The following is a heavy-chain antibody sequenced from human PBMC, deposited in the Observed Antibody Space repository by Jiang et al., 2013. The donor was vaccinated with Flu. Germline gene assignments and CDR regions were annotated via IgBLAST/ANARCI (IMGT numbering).Heavy chain of an antibody. J-gene: IGHJ2*01. Sequence: QLVESGAEVKKPGESLKISCKGSGYSFNRNWIGWVRQRPGRGLEWLGSIYPGDSDTRYSPSFQGQVTISADKSISTAYLQWSSLKASDTAIYYCARATYIRYFDLWGRGALVTVSS. CDR1: GYSFNRNW. V-gene: IGHV5-51*03. CDR2: IYPGDSDT. D-gene: IGHD4-11*01. CDR3: ARATYIRYFDL.